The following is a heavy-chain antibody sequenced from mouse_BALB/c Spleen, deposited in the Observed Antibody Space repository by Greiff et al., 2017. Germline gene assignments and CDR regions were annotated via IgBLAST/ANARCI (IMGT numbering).Heavy chain of an antibody. CDR2: IYPGRGIT. Sequence: VKLQQPGAELVKPGASVKMSCKASGYTFTSYWINWVKQRPGQGLEWIGDIYPGRGITNYNEKFKSKATLTLDTSSSTAYMQLSSLTSEDSAVYYCSRSYGNYWYFDVWGAGTTVTVSS. J-gene: IGHJ1*01. V-gene: IGHV1-55*01. CDR3: SRSYGNYWYFDV. CDR1: GYTFTSYW. D-gene: IGHD2-1*01.